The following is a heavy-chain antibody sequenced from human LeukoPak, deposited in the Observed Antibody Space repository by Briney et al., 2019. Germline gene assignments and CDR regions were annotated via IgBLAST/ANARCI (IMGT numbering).Heavy chain of an antibody. J-gene: IGHJ4*02. CDR2: INHRGST. V-gene: IGHV4-34*01. Sequence: PSETLSLTCAVHGGPFSTFYWTWIRQPPGKGLEWIGEINHRGSTNYNPSLKSRVTIAVDTSKNQFSLNLASVTAADTAVYYCASHRHNGGHHFWGQGTLVTVSS. CDR3: ASHRHNGGHHF. D-gene: IGHD3-16*01. CDR1: GGPFSTFY.